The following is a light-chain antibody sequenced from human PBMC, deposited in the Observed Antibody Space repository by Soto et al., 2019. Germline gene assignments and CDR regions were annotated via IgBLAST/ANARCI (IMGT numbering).Light chain of an antibody. J-gene: IGLJ1*01. Sequence: QSVLTQPASVSGSPGQSITISCTGTSRDIGTSNLVSWYQQYPGKAPKLIIFEVTRRPSGISNRFSGSKSGNTASLTISGPQPEDDADYYCYTYTGNSTSLLVFGTGTKVTVL. CDR2: EVT. V-gene: IGLV2-23*02. CDR1: SRDIGTSNL. CDR3: YTYTGNSTSLLV.